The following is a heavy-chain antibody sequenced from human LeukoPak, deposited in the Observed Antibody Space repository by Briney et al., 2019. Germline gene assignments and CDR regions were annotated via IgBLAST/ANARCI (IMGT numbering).Heavy chain of an antibody. J-gene: IGHJ4*02. Sequence: ASVKASCKASGYTFTGYYMHWVRQAPGQGLEWMGWINPNSGGTNYAQKFQGWVTMARDTSISTAYMELSRLRSDDTAVYYCARADTTYGSGSYFTFDYWGQGTLVTVSS. CDR3: ARADTTYGSGSYFTFDY. CDR1: GYTFTGYY. CDR2: INPNSGGT. D-gene: IGHD3-10*01. V-gene: IGHV1-2*04.